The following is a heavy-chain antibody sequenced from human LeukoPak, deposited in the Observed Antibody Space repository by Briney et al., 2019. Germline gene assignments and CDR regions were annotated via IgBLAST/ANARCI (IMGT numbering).Heavy chain of an antibody. Sequence: PSQTLSLTCTVSGGSISSGSYYWSWIRQPAGKGLEWIGRIYTSGSTNYNSSLKSRVTISVDTSKNQFSLKLSSVTAADTAVYYCARTHGYNSYYFDYWGQGTLVTVSS. CDR1: GGSISSGSYY. J-gene: IGHJ4*02. D-gene: IGHD5-24*01. V-gene: IGHV4-61*02. CDR3: ARTHGYNSYYFDY. CDR2: IYTSGST.